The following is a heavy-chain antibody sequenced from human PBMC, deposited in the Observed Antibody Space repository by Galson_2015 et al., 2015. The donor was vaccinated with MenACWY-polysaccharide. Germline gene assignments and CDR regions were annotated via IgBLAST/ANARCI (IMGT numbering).Heavy chain of an antibody. D-gene: IGHD6-13*01. CDR2: VGGSGGGR. J-gene: IGHJ1*01. CDR1: NVTLRRYA. V-gene: IGHV3-23*01. CDR3: AKDAIAGIVLTPLRIPLQR. Sequence: SLRLSCAVSNVTLRRYAMSWVRQPPGKGLEWVSTVGGSGGGRYYADSVRGRFTIARDNSEDTFDPEMNSLRAEDTAIYYCAKDAIAGIVLTPLRIPLQRWGQGTLVAVSS.